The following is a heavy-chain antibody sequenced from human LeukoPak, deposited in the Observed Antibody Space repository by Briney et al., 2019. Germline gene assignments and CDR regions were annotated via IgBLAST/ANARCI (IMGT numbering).Heavy chain of an antibody. CDR1: GGSISSSSYY. D-gene: IGHD3-22*01. J-gene: IGHJ4*02. CDR3: ARAGGDSYDSSGYYYPFGY. V-gene: IGHV4-39*01. CDR2: IYYSGST. Sequence: PSETLSLTCTVSGGSISSSSYYWGWIRQPPGKGLEWIGSIYYSGSTYYNPSLKSRVTISVDTSKNQFSLKLSSVTAADTAVYYCARAGGDSYDSSGYYYPFGYWGQGTLVTVSS.